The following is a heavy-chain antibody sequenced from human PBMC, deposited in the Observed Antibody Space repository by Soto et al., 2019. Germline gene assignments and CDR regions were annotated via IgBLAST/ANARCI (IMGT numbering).Heavy chain of an antibody. V-gene: IGHV4-30-4*01. J-gene: IGHJ4*02. CDR3: AREGSYDYHYFDY. CDR1: GGSISSGDYY. D-gene: IGHD5-12*01. CDR2: IYYSGST. Sequence: SETLSLTCTVSGGSISSGDYYWSWIRQPPGKGLEWIGYIYYSGSTYYNPSLKSRVTISVDTSKNQFSLKLSSVTAADTAVYYCAREGSYDYHYFDYLGQGTLVTGSS.